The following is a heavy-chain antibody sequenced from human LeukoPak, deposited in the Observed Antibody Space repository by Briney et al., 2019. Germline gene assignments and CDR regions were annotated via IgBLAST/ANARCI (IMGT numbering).Heavy chain of an antibody. D-gene: IGHD5-18*01. CDR2: IKSKSDDETT. CDR1: GSTFSNAW. V-gene: IGHV3-15*07. J-gene: IGHJ4*02. CDR3: TTGRGYSYGYTWFDY. Sequence: PGGSLRLSCAASGSTFSNAWMNWVRQAPGKGLEWVGRIKSKSDDETTDYAAPVKGRFTISRDDSKNTLYLQMNSLKTEDTAVYYCTTGRGYSYGYTWFDYWGQGTLVSVSS.